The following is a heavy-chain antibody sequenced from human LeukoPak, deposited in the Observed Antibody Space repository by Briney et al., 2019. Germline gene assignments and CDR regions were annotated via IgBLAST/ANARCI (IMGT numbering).Heavy chain of an antibody. J-gene: IGHJ6*03. CDR1: GYTFTSHS. Sequence: ASVRVSCKASGYTFTSHSFTWVRQAPGQGLEWMGWINPNSGGTNYAQKFQGRVTMTRDTSISTAYMELSRLRSGDTAVYYCAQGTPSGSYYHYYYYMDVWGKGTTVTVSS. CDR2: INPNSGGT. D-gene: IGHD1-26*01. V-gene: IGHV1-2*02. CDR3: AQGTPSGSYYHYYYYMDV.